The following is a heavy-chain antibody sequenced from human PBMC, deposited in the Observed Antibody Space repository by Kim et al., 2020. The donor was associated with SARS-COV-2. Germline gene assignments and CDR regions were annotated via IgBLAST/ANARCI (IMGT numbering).Heavy chain of an antibody. Sequence: GGSLRLSCAASGFTFSSYSMNWVRQAPGKGLEWVSSISSSSSYIYYADSVKGRFTISRDNAKNSLYLQMNSLRAEDTAVYYCARDAWQQLVFSDYYYGMDVWRQGTTVTVSS. CDR1: GFTFSSYS. CDR2: ISSSSSYI. V-gene: IGHV3-21*04. J-gene: IGHJ6*02. CDR3: ARDAWQQLVFSDYYYGMDV. D-gene: IGHD6-13*01.